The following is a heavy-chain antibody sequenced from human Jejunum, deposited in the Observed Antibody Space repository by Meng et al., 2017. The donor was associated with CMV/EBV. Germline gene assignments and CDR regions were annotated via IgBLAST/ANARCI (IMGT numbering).Heavy chain of an antibody. V-gene: IGHV3-74*01. D-gene: IGHD3-16*01. J-gene: IGHJ6*02. Sequence: TFNTYWSHWGRQVTGQGLVWVSDINSDGSTTNYAGSVKSRFTISGDNAEDTLYLQMNGLRAEDAAVYYCVKPSRSGSNSYYYALEVWGRGTTVTVSS. CDR3: VKPSRSGSNSYYYALEV. CDR1: TFNTYW. CDR2: INSDGSTT.